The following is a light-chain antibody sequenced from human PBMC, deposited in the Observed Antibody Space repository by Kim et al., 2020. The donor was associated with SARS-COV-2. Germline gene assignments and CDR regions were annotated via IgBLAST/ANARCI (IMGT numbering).Light chain of an antibody. J-gene: IGKJ2*01. Sequence: AIRMTQSPSSFSASTGDRVTITCRASQGISSYLAWYQQKPGKAPKLLIYAASTLQSGVQSRFSGSGSGTDFTLTISCLQSEDFATYYCQQYYSYPYTFGQGTKLEI. V-gene: IGKV1-8*01. CDR3: QQYYSYPYT. CDR1: QGISSY. CDR2: AAS.